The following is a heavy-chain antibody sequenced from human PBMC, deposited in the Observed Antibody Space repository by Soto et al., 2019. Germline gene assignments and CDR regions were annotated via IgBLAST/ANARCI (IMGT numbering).Heavy chain of an antibody. CDR2: INHSGST. CDR1: GVSFSGYY. V-gene: IGHV4-34*01. CDR3: ARAGIAVAGHSGLDY. D-gene: IGHD6-19*01. Sequence: PSETLSLTCAVYGVSFSGYYWSWIRQPPGKGLEWIGEINHSGSTNYNPSLKSRVTISVDTSKNQFSLKLSSVTAADTAVYYCARAGIAVAGHSGLDYWGQGTLVTVSS. J-gene: IGHJ4*02.